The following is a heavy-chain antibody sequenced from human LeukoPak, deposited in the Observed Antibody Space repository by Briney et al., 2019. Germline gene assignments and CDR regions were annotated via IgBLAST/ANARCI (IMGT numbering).Heavy chain of an antibody. CDR3: ARDGASGKGRWAFDI. Sequence: PGRSLRLSCAASGFSFSIYSMNWVRQAPGKGLEWVSYISSSSSTIYYADSVKGRFTISRDNSKNTLYLQMNSLRAEDTAVYYCARDGASGKGRWAFDIWGQGTMVTVSS. CDR1: GFSFSIYS. CDR2: ISSSSSTI. V-gene: IGHV3-48*01. J-gene: IGHJ3*02. D-gene: IGHD3-10*01.